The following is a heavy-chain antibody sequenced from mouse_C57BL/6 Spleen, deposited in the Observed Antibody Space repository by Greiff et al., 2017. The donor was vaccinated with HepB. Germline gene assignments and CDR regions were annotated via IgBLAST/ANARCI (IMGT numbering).Heavy chain of an antibody. V-gene: IGHV3-8*01. CDR3: ARSDGYYVAWFAY. J-gene: IGHJ3*01. Sequence: EVKVVESGPGLAKPSQTLSLTCSVTGYSITSDYWNWIRKFPGNKLEYMGYISYSGSTYYNPSLKSRISITRDTSKNQYYLQLNSVTTEDTATYYCARSDGYYVAWFAYWGQGTLVTVSA. D-gene: IGHD2-3*01. CDR1: GYSITSDY. CDR2: ISYSGST.